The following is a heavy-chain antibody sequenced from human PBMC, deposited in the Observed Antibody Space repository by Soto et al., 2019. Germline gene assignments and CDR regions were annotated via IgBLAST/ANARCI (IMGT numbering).Heavy chain of an antibody. CDR3: ARGRGYSYGYNYYYSMDV. J-gene: IGHJ6*02. Sequence: SETLSLTCAVSCYSISSGYYWGWIRQPPGKGLEWIGSIYHSGSTYYNPSLKSRVTISVDTSKNQFSLKLSSVTAADTAVYYCARGRGYSYGYNYYYSMDVWGQGTTVTVSS. D-gene: IGHD5-18*01. V-gene: IGHV4-38-2*01. CDR1: CYSISSGYY. CDR2: IYHSGST.